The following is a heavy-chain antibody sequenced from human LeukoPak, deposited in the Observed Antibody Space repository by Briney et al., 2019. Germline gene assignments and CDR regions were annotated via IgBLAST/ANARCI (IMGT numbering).Heavy chain of an antibody. CDR3: ARDHFGSGSYYIT. Sequence: GASVKVSCKASGYTFTGYDMHWVRQAPGQGLEWMGWINPKSGDTNYAQKFQGGVTMTRDTSISTAYMELSRLRSDDTAVYYCARDHFGSGSYYITWGQGTLVTVSS. CDR2: INPKSGDT. V-gene: IGHV1-2*02. J-gene: IGHJ4*02. CDR1: GYTFTGYD. D-gene: IGHD3-10*01.